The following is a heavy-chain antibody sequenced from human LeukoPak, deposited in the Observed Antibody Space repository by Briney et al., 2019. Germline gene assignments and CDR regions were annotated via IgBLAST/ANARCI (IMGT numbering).Heavy chain of an antibody. CDR2: INPNSGGT. Sequence: GASVKVSCKASGYTFTGYYMHWVRQAPGQGLEWMGWINPNSGGTNYAQKFQGRVTMTRDTSISTAYMELSRLRSDDTAVYYCAVSTRNVLRYFDWEYRGTFDIWGQGTMVTVSS. D-gene: IGHD3-9*01. CDR3: AVSTRNVLRYFDWEYRGTFDI. J-gene: IGHJ3*02. V-gene: IGHV1-2*02. CDR1: GYTFTGYY.